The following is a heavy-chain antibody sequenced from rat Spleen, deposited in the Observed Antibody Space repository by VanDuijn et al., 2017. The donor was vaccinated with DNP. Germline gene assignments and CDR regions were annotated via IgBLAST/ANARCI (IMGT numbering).Heavy chain of an antibody. D-gene: IGHD4-3*01. V-gene: IGHV5-7*01. J-gene: IGHJ2*01. CDR2: ISYDGGST. CDR1: GFIFSDYN. Sequence: EVQLVASGGGFVQPGRSLKLSCVGSGFIFSDYNMAWVRQAPRKGLEWVATISYDGGSTYYGDSVKGRFTISRDNAKSTLYLQMNSLRSEDMATYYCARWNSGHFDYWGQGVMVPVSS. CDR3: ARWNSGHFDY.